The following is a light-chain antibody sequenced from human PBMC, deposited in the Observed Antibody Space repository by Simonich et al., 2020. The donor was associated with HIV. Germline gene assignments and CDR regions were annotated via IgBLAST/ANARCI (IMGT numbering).Light chain of an antibody. CDR3: QQYNSYSRT. CDR2: KAS. J-gene: IGKJ1*01. CDR1: QSISSW. Sequence: DIQMTQSPSTLSASVGNRVTITCRASQSISSWLAWYHQKPGKAPKLLIYKASSLESGFPSRFSGSGYGTEFTLTISSLQPDDFATYYCQQYNSYSRTFGQGTKVEIK. V-gene: IGKV1-5*03.